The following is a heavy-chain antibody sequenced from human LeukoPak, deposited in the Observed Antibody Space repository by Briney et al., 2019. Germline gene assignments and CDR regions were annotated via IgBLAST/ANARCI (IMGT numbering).Heavy chain of an antibody. J-gene: IGHJ3*02. V-gene: IGHV1-18*01. CDR3: ARDRKYYYDSSGYYYGAFDI. D-gene: IGHD3-22*01. CDR2: ISAYNGNT. CDR1: GGTFSSYA. Sequence: ASVKVSCKASGGTFSSYAISWVRQAPGQGLEWMGWISAYNGNTNYAQKLQGRVTMTTDTSTSTAYMELRSLRSDDTAVYYCARDRKYYYDSSGYYYGAFDIWGQGTMVTVSS.